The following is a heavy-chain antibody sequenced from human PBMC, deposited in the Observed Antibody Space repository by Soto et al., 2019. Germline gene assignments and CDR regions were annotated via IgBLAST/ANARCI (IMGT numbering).Heavy chain of an antibody. CDR3: ARGSTVLPV. CDR1: GGSFSGYY. Sequence: QVQLKQWGAGLVKPSETLSLTCGVSGGSFSGYYWTWIRQPPGKGLEWIGEINHGGSANYNPSLRSRVTLSVDTSRSQFSLEMNSMPAADTAVYFCARGSTVLPVWGPGILVTVSS. J-gene: IGHJ4*02. V-gene: IGHV4-34*01. CDR2: INHGGSA. D-gene: IGHD3-16*01.